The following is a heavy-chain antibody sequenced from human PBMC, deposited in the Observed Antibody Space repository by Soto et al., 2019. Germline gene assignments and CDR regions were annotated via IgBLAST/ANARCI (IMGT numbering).Heavy chain of an antibody. CDR1: GFTFSSYG. V-gene: IGHV3-30*18. D-gene: IGHD2-15*01. J-gene: IGHJ6*02. Sequence: GGSLRLSCAASGFTFSSYGMHWVRQAPGKGLEWVAVISYDGSNKYYADSVKGRSTISRDNSKNTLYLQMNSLRAEDTAVYYCAKDRGCSGGRCYYYYYGMDVWGQGTKVTVSS. CDR2: ISYDGSNK. CDR3: AKDRGCSGGRCYYYYYGMDV.